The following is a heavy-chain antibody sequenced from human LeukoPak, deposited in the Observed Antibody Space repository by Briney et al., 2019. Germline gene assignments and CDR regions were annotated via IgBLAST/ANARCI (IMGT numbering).Heavy chain of an antibody. V-gene: IGHV1-18*01. D-gene: IGHD6-19*01. Sequence: ASVNVSCKASGYMFVTYGVSWVRQAPGQGLEWMGWMSAYNGNTKYAQKFQGRVTRTRDTSTSTVYMELSSLRSEDTAVYYCARQAYSSGWYSLGYWGQGTLVTVSS. CDR3: ARQAYSSGWYSLGY. CDR1: GYMFVTYG. J-gene: IGHJ4*02. CDR2: MSAYNGNT.